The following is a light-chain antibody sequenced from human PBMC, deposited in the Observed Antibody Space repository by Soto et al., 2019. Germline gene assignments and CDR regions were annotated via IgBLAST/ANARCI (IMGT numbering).Light chain of an antibody. CDR2: DTA. Sequence: EVVLTQSPATLSLSPGERATLSCRASQSVSNYLAWYQHKPGQAPRLLIYDTANRATGIPTRFSGSGSGTDFTLTIRSLEPEDFAVYYCQHRSSWPITFGGWTKVEIK. CDR1: QSVSNY. J-gene: IGKJ4*01. CDR3: QHRSSWPIT. V-gene: IGKV3-11*01.